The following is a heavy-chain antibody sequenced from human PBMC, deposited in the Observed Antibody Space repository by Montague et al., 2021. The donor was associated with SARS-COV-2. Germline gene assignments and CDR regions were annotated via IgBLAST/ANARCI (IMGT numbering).Heavy chain of an antibody. V-gene: IGHV4-34*04. J-gene: IGHJ4*02. CDR2: IIHRGTT. Sequence: SETLSLTCTVYGGSFSGYYWNWSRQSPGRGREWCGEIIHRGTTNNNPSLKSRATISVDASKNQYSLKLTSVTAADATVYYCARGGLPMLYGGYYFDYWGLGTLVTVSS. CDR1: GGSFSGYY. D-gene: IGHD2-8*01. CDR3: ARGGLPMLYGGYYFDY.